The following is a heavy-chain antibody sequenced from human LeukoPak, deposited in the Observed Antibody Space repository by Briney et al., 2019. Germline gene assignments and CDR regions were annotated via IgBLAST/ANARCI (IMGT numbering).Heavy chain of an antibody. D-gene: IGHD7-27*01. CDR2: IHPGRGDT. CDR3: ARDHNWGPDY. Sequence: ASVKVSCKALGYTFTDHYFHWLRQSPGQGIEWMGWIHPGRGDTNIAQKFQGRVSLTRDMSISTAYMELSRLTSDDTAVYYCARDHNWGPDYWGQGTLVSVSS. J-gene: IGHJ4*02. V-gene: IGHV1-2*02. CDR1: GYTFTDHY.